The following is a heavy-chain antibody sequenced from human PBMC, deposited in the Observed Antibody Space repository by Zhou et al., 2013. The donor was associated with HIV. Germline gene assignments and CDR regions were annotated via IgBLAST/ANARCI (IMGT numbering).Heavy chain of an antibody. D-gene: IGHD1-1*01. V-gene: IGHV1-24*01. CDR3: ARGDNLPLTKRYYFHY. CDR1: GYTFTSYG. Sequence: QVQLVQSGAEVKKPGASVKVSCKASGYTFTSYGISWVRQAPGKGLEWMGGYDPEDGETIYAQKFQGRVTMTEDTSTDTAYMEVSSLRSEDTAVYYCARGDNLPLTKRYYFHYWGQGTLVTVSS. J-gene: IGHJ4*02. CDR2: YDPEDGET.